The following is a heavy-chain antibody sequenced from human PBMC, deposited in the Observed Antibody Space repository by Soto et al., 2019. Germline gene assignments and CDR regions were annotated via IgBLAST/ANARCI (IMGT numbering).Heavy chain of an antibody. J-gene: IGHJ4*02. CDR3: AREAGGGSYLAY. D-gene: IGHD1-26*01. CDR1: GYTFTNYV. CDR2: ISPFNGHT. Sequence: QVQLVQSGGEVKRPGASVKVSCKPSGYTFTNYVIDWVRQAPGQGLEWMGWISPFNGHTKYAQKFQGRVTLTTDTSTSTAYMELTSLRFDDTAVYYCAREAGGGSYLAYWGQGTLVTVSS. V-gene: IGHV1-18*01.